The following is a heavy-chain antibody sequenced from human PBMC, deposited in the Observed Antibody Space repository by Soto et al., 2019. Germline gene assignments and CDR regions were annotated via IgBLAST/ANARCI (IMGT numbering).Heavy chain of an antibody. CDR1: GGSFSGYY. CDR3: ARGGDP. V-gene: IGHV4-34*01. J-gene: IGHJ5*02. CDR2: INHSGST. Sequence: QVQLQQWGAGLLKPSETLSPTCAVYGGSFSGYYWTWIRQPPGKGLEWIGEINHSGSTNYNPSLKSRVSISVDTAKNQFSLRLSSVTAADTAVYYCARGGDPWGQGTLVTVSS.